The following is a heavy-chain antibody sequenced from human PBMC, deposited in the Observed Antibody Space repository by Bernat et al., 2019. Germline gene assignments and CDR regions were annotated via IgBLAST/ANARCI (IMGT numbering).Heavy chain of an antibody. CDR1: GFTVSSNY. Sequence: EVQLVESGGGLIQPGGSLRLSCAASGFTVSSNYMSWVHQAPGKGLEWVSVIYSGGSTYYADSVKGRFTISRDNSKNTLYLQMNSLRAEDTAVYYCASLVVVVAATIDYWGQGTLVTVSS. J-gene: IGHJ4*02. CDR3: ASLVVVVAATIDY. D-gene: IGHD2-15*01. CDR2: IYSGGST. V-gene: IGHV3-53*01.